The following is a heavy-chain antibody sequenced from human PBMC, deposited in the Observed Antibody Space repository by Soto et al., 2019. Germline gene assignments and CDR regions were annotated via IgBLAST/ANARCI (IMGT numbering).Heavy chain of an antibody. D-gene: IGHD1-26*01. CDR1: GYTFTTYA. J-gene: IGHJ4*02. V-gene: IGHV1-3*01. Sequence: QVQLVQSGAEVKKPGASVKVSCKASGYTFTTYAIHWVRQAPGQRLEWMGWISAGNGNTEFSQNFQCRVAVTRDTSARTAYMELSSLRSEDTAVYYCARMFSGSYGFDYWGQGTLVTVSS. CDR2: ISAGNGNT. CDR3: ARMFSGSYGFDY.